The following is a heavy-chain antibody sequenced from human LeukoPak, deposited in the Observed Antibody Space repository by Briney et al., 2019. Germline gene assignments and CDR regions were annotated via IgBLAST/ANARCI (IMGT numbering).Heavy chain of an antibody. CDR2: ISSSSSYI. D-gene: IGHD6-6*01. Sequence: RSGGSLRLSCAASGFTVSSDYMSWVRQAPGKGLEWVSSISSSSSYIYYADSVKGRFTISRDNAKNSLYLQMNSLRAEDTAVYYCARGLRSSSPDLWGRGTLVTVSS. CDR1: GFTVSSDY. CDR3: ARGLRSSSPDL. J-gene: IGHJ2*01. V-gene: IGHV3-21*01.